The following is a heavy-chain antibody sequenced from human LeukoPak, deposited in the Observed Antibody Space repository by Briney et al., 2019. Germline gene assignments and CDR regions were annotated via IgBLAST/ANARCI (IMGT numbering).Heavy chain of an antibody. CDR3: ARDSMIVGWYFQH. Sequence: GGSLRLSCAASGFTVSSNYMSWVRQAPGKGLEWVSVISSGGSTNYADSVKGRFTISRDNSKNTLNLQMNSLRAEETAVYYCARDSMIVGWYFQHWGQGTLVTVSS. J-gene: IGHJ1*01. D-gene: IGHD3-22*01. CDR2: ISSGGST. V-gene: IGHV3-66*01. CDR1: GFTVSSNY.